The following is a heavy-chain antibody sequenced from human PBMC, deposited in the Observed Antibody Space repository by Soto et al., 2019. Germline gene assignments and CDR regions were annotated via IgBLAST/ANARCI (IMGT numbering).Heavy chain of an antibody. CDR2: ISYDGSNK. CDR1: GSTFRSYA. D-gene: IGHD3-22*01. J-gene: IGHJ4*02. Sequence: QVHLVESGGGVVQPGGSLRLSCGASGSTFRSYAMHWVRQTPGKGLEWVAVISYDGSNKHYADSVKGRFSISRDNAKNMLYLQMDSLSSEDTAVYYCVRSMIIVVRLIGLDYWGQGTLVTVSS. CDR3: VRSMIIVVRLIGLDY. V-gene: IGHV3-30-3*01.